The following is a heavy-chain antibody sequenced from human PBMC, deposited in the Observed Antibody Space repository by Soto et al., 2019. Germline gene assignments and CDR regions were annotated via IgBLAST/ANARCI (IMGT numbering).Heavy chain of an antibody. CDR3: ASYGDLTYYYYYGMDV. Sequence: EVQLVESGGGLVKPGGSLRLSCAASGFTFSSYSMNWVRQAPGKGLEWVSSISSSSRYIYYADSVKGRFTISRDNAKNALYLQMNSLRAEDTAVYYCASYGDLTYYYYYGMDVWGQGTTVTVSS. CDR1: GFTFSSYS. V-gene: IGHV3-21*01. CDR2: ISSSSRYI. J-gene: IGHJ6*02. D-gene: IGHD4-17*01.